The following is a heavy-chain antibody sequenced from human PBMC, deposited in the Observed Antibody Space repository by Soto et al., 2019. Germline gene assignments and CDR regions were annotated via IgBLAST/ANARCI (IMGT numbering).Heavy chain of an antibody. CDR3: AREVRWGISASRIFWFDP. CDR1: GGSTSSGDYY. D-gene: IGHD3-16*01. V-gene: IGHV4-30-4*01. J-gene: IGHJ5*02. Sequence: SETLSLTCTVSGGSTSSGDYYWSWIRQPPGKGLEWIGYIYYSGSTYYNPSLKSRVTISVDTSKNQFSLKLSSVTAADTAVYYCAREVRWGISASRIFWFDPWGQGTLVTVSS. CDR2: IYYSGST.